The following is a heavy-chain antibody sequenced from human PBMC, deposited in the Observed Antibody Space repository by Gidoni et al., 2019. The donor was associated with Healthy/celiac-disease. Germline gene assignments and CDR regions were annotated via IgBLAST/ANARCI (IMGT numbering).Heavy chain of an antibody. CDR1: GGSISSGDYY. V-gene: IGHV4-30-4*01. CDR2: IYYSGST. D-gene: IGHD3-3*01. CDR3: ARGRWANGELAIFGVSWFDP. J-gene: IGHJ5*02. Sequence: QVQLQESGPGLVKPSQTLSLTCTVSGGSISSGDYYWRWIRQPPGKGLEWIGYIYYSGSTYYNPSLKSRVTISVDTSKNQFSLKLSSVTAADTAVYYCARGRWANGELAIFGVSWFDPWGQGTLVTVSS.